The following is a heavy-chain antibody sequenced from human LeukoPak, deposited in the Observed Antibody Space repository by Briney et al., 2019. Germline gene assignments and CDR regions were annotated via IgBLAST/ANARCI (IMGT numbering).Heavy chain of an antibody. J-gene: IGHJ4*02. CDR2: FHNSGTS. CDR3: AGLSGGAMVKTNGPFDY. CDR1: DDSISDYY. D-gene: IGHD3-16*01. Sequence: SETLSLTRTVSDDSISDYYRGWIRQPPGKGLEWIGYFHNSGTSNYNPSLKSRVTISVDTSKNQFSLKLSSVTAADAAVYYCAGLSGGAMVKTNGPFDYWGQGTLVTVSS. V-gene: IGHV4-59*08.